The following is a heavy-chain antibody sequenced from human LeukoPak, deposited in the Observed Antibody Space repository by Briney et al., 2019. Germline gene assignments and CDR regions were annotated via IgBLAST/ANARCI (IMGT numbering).Heavy chain of an antibody. Sequence: GGSLRLSCAASGFTFSSYAMSWVRQAPGKGLKWVSTINDNGAGTYYADSVKGRFTISRDNAENTVYLQMNSLRAEDTAVYYCAREPFDYSNAASDYWGQGTLVTVSS. CDR3: AREPFDYSNAASDY. J-gene: IGHJ4*02. V-gene: IGHV3-23*01. D-gene: IGHD4-11*01. CDR1: GFTFSSYA. CDR2: INDNGAGT.